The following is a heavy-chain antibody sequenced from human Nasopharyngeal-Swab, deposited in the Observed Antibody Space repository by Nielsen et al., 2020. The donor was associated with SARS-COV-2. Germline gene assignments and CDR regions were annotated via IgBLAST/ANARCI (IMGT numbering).Heavy chain of an antibody. Sequence: KVSCKASGGTFSSYAISWVRQAPGQGREWMGGIIPIFGTANYAQKFQGRVTITADKSTSTAYMELSSLRSEDTAVYYCARDRIEITIFGVVYYGMDVWGQGTTVTVSS. CDR1: GGTFSSYA. CDR3: ARDRIEITIFGVVYYGMDV. D-gene: IGHD3-3*01. J-gene: IGHJ6*02. V-gene: IGHV1-69*06. CDR2: IIPIFGTA.